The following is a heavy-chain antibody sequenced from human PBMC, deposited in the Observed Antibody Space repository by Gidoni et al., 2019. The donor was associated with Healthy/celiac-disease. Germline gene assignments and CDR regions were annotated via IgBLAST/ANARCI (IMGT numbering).Heavy chain of an antibody. J-gene: IGHJ4*02. D-gene: IGHD3-10*01. V-gene: IGHV3-23*01. Sequence: QFTISRDNSKNTLYLQMNSLRAEDTAVYYCARARIKMVRGFWGGGNFDYWGQGTLVTVSS. CDR3: ARARIKMVRGFWGGGNFDY.